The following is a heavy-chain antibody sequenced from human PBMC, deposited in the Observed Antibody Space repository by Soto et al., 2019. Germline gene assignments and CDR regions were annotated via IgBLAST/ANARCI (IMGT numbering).Heavy chain of an antibody. CDR3: AKDRIEDYGDADYYYYGMDV. CDR1: GFTFSSYA. Sequence: LRLSCAASGFTFSSYAMSWVRQAPGKGLEWVAVISYDGSNKYYADSVKGRFTISRDNSKNTLYLQMNSLRAEDTAVYYCAKDRIEDYGDADYYYYGMDVWGQGTTVTVSS. J-gene: IGHJ6*02. CDR2: ISYDGSNK. V-gene: IGHV3-30*18. D-gene: IGHD4-17*01.